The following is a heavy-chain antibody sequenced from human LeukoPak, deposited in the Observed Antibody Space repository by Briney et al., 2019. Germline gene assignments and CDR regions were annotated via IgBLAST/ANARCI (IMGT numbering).Heavy chain of an antibody. V-gene: IGHV3-48*01. CDR3: ARDRGKRVETSMVGFP. CDR2: ISSSPGII. Sequence: GGSLRLSCAASGFTFSNAWMSWVRQAPGKGLEWVSYISSSPGIIYYADSVKGRFTISRDNAKNSLYLQMNNLRAEDTAVYYCARDRGKRVETSMVGFPWGQGTLVTVSS. D-gene: IGHD5-18*01. CDR1: GFTFSNAW. J-gene: IGHJ5*02.